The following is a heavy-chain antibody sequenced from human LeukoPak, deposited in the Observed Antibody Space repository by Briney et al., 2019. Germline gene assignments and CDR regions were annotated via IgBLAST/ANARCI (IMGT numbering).Heavy chain of an antibody. CDR1: GFTLNNYW. J-gene: IGHJ4*02. CDR3: ARGGSRSSGSFDS. Sequence: GSLRLSCAASGFTLNNYWVHWVRQAPGKGLVWVSHINGDGSSTAYADSVKGRFTISRDNAKNTLYLQMNSLRAEDTAVYYCARGGSRSSGSFDSWGQGTLVTVSS. CDR2: INGDGSST. V-gene: IGHV3-74*01. D-gene: IGHD6-6*01.